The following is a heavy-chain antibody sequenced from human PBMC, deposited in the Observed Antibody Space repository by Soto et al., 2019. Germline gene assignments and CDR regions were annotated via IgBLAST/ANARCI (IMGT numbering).Heavy chain of an antibody. CDR1: GFTFRSYA. CDR2: ISYDEIHK. D-gene: IGHD3-3*01. CDR3: ARALDFWSAYFDY. V-gene: IGHV3-30-3*01. Sequence: QVWQVESGGGVVQAGRSLRLSCAASGFTFRSYAMHWVRQAPGKVLEWVAIISYDEIHKYYADSVKGRFTISRDNSKNTLYLQMNSLRTEDTAVYYCARALDFWSAYFDYWGQRSLVTVSS. J-gene: IGHJ4*02.